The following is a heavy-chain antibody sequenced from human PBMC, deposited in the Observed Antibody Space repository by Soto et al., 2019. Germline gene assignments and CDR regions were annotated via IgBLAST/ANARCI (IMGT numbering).Heavy chain of an antibody. Sequence: EVQLLESGGGLVQPGGSLRLSCAASGFTFSSYAMSWVRQAPGKGLEWVSAISGSGGSTYYADSVKGRFTISRDNHKNTLYQQMNSLRDEDTAVYDCAKDHPWGDFWIGYWDYWGQGTLVTVSS. CDR1: GFTFSSYA. D-gene: IGHD3-3*01. CDR3: AKDHPWGDFWIGYWDY. CDR2: ISGSGGST. J-gene: IGHJ4*02. V-gene: IGHV3-23*01.